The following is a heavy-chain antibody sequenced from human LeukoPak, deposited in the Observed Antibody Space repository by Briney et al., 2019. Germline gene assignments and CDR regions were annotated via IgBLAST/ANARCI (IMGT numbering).Heavy chain of an antibody. J-gene: IGHJ4*02. CDR2: ISYDGSNK. CDR3: ARDRDPGFDF. D-gene: IGHD2-21*02. Sequence: GGSLRLSCAASGFTFSSYAMHWVRQAPGKGLEWVAVISYDGSNKYYADSVKGRFTISRDNGRNSLYLQMNSLRVDDTAVYYCARDRDPGFDFWGQGTLVTVSS. V-gene: IGHV3-30-3*01. CDR1: GFTFSSYA.